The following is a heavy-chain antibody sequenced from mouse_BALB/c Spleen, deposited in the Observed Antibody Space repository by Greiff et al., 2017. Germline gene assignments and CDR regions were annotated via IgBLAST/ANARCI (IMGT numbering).Heavy chain of an antibody. CDR3: AREHGNYAMDY. D-gene: IGHD2-1*01. CDR2: IGYDGST. J-gene: IGHJ4*01. CDR1: GYSITSGYF. V-gene: IGHV3-6*02. Sequence: EVQLQESGPGLVKPCPSLSLSCTASGYSITSGYFCYWNRQCPGSKLEWMGYIGYDGSTNYNPSLKNRIAITRDTSKNPSFLKLNSVTTEDTATYYCAREHGNYAMDYWGQGTSVTVSS.